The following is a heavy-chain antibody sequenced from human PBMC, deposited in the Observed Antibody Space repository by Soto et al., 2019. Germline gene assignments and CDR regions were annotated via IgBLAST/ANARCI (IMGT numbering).Heavy chain of an antibody. CDR2: IYYSGST. V-gene: IGHV4-39*01. CDR3: ARRPRQWAAQEHMDV. D-gene: IGHD6-6*01. CDR1: GGSISSSSYY. J-gene: IGHJ6*03. Sequence: PSETLSLTCTVSGGSISSSSYYWGWIRQPPGKGLEWIGSIYYSGSTYYNPSLKSRVTISVDTSKNQFSLKLSSVTAADTAVYYCARRPRQWAAQEHMDVWGKGTTVTVSS.